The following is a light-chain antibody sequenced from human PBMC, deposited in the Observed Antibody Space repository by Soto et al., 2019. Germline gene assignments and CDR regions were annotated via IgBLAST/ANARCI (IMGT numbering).Light chain of an antibody. CDR2: SVA. V-gene: IGKV1-39*01. CDR1: QSITYY. CDR3: QQSYSAPFT. Sequence: DIPMTQSPSSLSASVGDRVTITCRASQSITYYLNWYQQRPGEAPKLLIYSVAILQNGVPSRFGGGGSETDFTLTISSLQPEDFATYYCQQSYSAPFTFGPGTRVDIK. J-gene: IGKJ3*01.